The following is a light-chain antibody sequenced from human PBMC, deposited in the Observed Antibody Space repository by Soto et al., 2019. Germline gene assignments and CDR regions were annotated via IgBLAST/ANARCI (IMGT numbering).Light chain of an antibody. CDR3: QQLNSYPIT. V-gene: IGKV1-9*01. CDR2: AAF. CDR1: QGIRSI. J-gene: IGKJ5*01. Sequence: DIQLTQSPSFLSASVEKGATMTCGASQGIRSILACYQQNPGKAPKLLVYAAFTLQSGVPSRFSGSGSGTEFTLTISSLQPEDFAIYYCQQLNSYPITFGQGTRLEIK.